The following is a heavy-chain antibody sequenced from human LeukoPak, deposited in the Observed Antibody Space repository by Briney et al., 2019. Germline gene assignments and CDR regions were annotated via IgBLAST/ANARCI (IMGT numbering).Heavy chain of an antibody. CDR3: ARGKNHWVVVPAAMGGWSDP. CDR2: INHSGST. Sequence: SETLSLTCAVYGGSFSGYYWSWIRQPPGKGLEWIGEINHSGSTNYNPSLKSRVTISVDTSKNQFSLKLSSVTAADTAVYYCARGKNHWVVVPAAMGGWSDPWGQGTLVTVSS. CDR1: GGSFSGYY. D-gene: IGHD2-2*01. J-gene: IGHJ5*02. V-gene: IGHV4-34*01.